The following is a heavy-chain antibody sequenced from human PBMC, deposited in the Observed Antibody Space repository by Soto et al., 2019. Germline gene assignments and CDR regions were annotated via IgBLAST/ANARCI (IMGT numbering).Heavy chain of an antibody. CDR1: GFTFSDYY. D-gene: IGHD1-1*01. Sequence: GGSLRLSCEASGFTFSDYYMSWIRQAPGKGLEWIAYSSNSGTFTKYADSVKGRFSISRDNAKNSLCLQINNLSGEDTATYFCARSGDNYNLLDYWGQGTPVTVSS. CDR2: SSNSGTFT. V-gene: IGHV3-11*06. J-gene: IGHJ4*02. CDR3: ARSGDNYNLLDY.